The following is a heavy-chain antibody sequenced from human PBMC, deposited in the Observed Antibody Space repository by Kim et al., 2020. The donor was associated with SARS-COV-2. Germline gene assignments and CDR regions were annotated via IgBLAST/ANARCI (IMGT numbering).Heavy chain of an antibody. CDR1: GYTFTSYD. V-gene: IGHV1-8*01. CDR2: MNPNSGNT. Sequence: ASVKVSCKASGYTFTSYDINWVRQATGQGLEWMGWMNPNSGNTGYAQKFQGRVTMTRNTSISTAYMELSSLRSEDTAVYYCARGRIDVVVPAAIYYYYYGMDVWGQGTTVTVSS. J-gene: IGHJ6*02. CDR3: ARGRIDVVVPAAIYYYYYGMDV. D-gene: IGHD2-2*02.